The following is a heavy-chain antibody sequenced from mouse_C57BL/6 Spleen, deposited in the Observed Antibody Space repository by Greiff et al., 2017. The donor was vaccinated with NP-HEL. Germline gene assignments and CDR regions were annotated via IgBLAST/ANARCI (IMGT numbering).Heavy chain of an antibody. CDR2: IDPENGDT. Sequence: EVKLVESGAELVRPGASVKLSCTASGFNIKDDYMHWVKQRPEQGLEWIGWIDPENGDTEYASKFQGKATITADTSSNTAYLQLSSLTSEDTAVYYCTTWNAWFAYWGQGTLVTVSA. J-gene: IGHJ3*01. V-gene: IGHV14-4*01. CDR3: TTWNAWFAY. CDR1: GFNIKDDY.